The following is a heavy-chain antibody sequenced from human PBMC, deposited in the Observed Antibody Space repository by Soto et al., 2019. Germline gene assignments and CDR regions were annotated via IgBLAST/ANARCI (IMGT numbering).Heavy chain of an antibody. CDR3: ANLRYTGAYAPFDY. Sequence: VHLLESGGALVQPGGSLRLSCADSGFTFSHYVMTWVRQAPGQGLAWVSGISSGGGSTYYAVSVKGRFTITRDNSNDTLYLQMNILRGVDTAIYYCANLRYTGAYAPFDYWGQGTLVTVSS. D-gene: IGHD5-12*01. CDR1: GFTFSHYV. J-gene: IGHJ4*02. V-gene: IGHV3-23*01. CDR2: ISSGGGST.